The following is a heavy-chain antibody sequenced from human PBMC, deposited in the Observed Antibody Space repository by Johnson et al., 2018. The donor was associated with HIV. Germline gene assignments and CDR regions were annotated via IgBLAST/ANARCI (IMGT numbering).Heavy chain of an antibody. V-gene: IGHV3-66*01. J-gene: IGHJ3*02. CDR1: GFAVSGYY. D-gene: IGHD5-24*01. Sequence: VQLVESGGGLVRPGGSLRLSCVASGFAVSGYYMSWVRQAPGKGLEWVSVLFSGDTTYYADSVNGRFTISRDNSKNTLYLQRNSLRAEDTAVYYCARACRDGYTCDDFDIWGQGTLVTVSA. CDR3: ARACRDGYTCDDFDI. CDR2: LFSGDTT.